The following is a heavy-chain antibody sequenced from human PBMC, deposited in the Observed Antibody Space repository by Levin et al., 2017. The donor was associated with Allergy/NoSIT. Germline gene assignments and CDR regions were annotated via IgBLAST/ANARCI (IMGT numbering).Heavy chain of an antibody. CDR2: IYYSGST. V-gene: IGHV4-31*03. CDR3: AREAYCGGDCPRYFDY. J-gene: IGHJ4*02. Sequence: SETLSLTCTVSGGSISSGGYYWSWIRQHPGKGLEWIGYIYYSGSTYYNPSLKSRVTISVDTSKNQFSLKLNSVTAADTAVYYCAREAYCGGDCPRYFDYWGQGTLVTVSS. D-gene: IGHD2-21*02. CDR1: GGSISSGGYY.